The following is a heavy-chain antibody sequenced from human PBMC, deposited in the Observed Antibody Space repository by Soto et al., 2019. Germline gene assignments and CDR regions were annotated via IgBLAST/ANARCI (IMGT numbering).Heavy chain of an antibody. J-gene: IGHJ4*02. Sequence: EVQLVESGGGLVQPGGSLRLSCAASGFTFSGYWMSWVRQAPGKGLEWVANIKQDGSEKYYVDSVKGRFTISRDNAKNSLYLQVNSLRAEDTAVYYCASEGGSGFWRNWGQGTLVTVSS. CDR2: IKQDGSEK. D-gene: IGHD3-22*01. CDR1: GFTFSGYW. V-gene: IGHV3-7*03. CDR3: ASEGGSGFWRN.